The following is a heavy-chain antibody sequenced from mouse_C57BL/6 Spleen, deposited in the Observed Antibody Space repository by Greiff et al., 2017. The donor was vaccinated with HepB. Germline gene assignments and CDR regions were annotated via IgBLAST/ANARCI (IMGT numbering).Heavy chain of an antibody. J-gene: IGHJ4*01. V-gene: IGHV1-4*01. D-gene: IGHD3-2*02. CDR2: INPSSGYT. CDR3: AQTAQATGAMDY. CDR1: GYTFTSYT. Sequence: VQLVESGAELARPGASVKMSCKASGYTFTSYTMHWVKQRPGQGLEWIGYINPSSGYTKYNQKFKDKATLTADKSSSTAYMQLSSLTSEDSAVYYCAQTAQATGAMDYWGQGTSVTVSS.